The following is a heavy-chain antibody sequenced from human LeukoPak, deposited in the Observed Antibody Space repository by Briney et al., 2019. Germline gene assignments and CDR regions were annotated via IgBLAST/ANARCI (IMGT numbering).Heavy chain of an antibody. CDR3: ARTGYQLLYRFDY. J-gene: IGHJ4*02. V-gene: IGHV1-69*13. CDR1: GGTFSSYA. D-gene: IGHD2-2*01. CDR2: IIPIFGTA. Sequence: GASVKVSCKASGGTFSSYAISWVRQAPGQGLEWMGGIIPIFGTANYAQKFQGRVTITADESTSTAYMELSSLRSEDTAVYYCARTGYQLLYRFDYWGQGTLVTVSS.